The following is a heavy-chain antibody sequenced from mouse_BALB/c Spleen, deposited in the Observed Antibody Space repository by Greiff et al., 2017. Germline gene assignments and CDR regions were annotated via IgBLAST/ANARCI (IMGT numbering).Heavy chain of an antibody. CDR3: ARPSDYDGQRFAY. CDR1: GYTFTDYA. Sequence: QVQLQQSGAELVRPGVSVKISCKGSGYTFTDYAMHWVKQSHAKSLEWIGVISTYYGDASYNQKFKGKATMTVDKSSSTAYMELARLTSEDSAIYYCARPSDYDGQRFAYWGQGTLVTVSA. D-gene: IGHD2-4*01. V-gene: IGHV1S137*01. CDR2: ISTYYGDA. J-gene: IGHJ3*01.